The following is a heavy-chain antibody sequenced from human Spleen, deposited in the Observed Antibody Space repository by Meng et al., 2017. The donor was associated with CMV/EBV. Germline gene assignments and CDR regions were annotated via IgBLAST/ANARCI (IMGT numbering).Heavy chain of an antibody. CDR3: ARNDDYYYYGMDV. V-gene: IGHV3-7*03. Sequence: GESLKISCAASGFTFSSYWMSWVRQAPGKGLEWVANIKQDGREKYYVDSVKGRFTISRDNAKNSLYLQMNSLRAEDTAVYYCARNDDYYYYGMDVWGQGTTVTVSS. D-gene: IGHD1-1*01. J-gene: IGHJ6*02. CDR2: IKQDGREK. CDR1: GFTFSSYW.